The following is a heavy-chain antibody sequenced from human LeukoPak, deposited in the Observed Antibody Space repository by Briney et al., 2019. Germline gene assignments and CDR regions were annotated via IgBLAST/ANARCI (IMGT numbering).Heavy chain of an antibody. J-gene: IGHJ3*02. V-gene: IGHV5-10-1*01. Sequence: GESLRISCKGSGYSFTSYWISWVRQMPGKGLEGMGRIHPSDSYTNYSPSFQGHGTIPADQTISTAYLQWSSLKASDTALYYCAIWYYYGWGIRGRDAFDIWGQGTMVTVSS. CDR3: AIWYYYGWGIRGRDAFDI. CDR2: IHPSDSYT. CDR1: GYSFTSYW. D-gene: IGHD3-10*01.